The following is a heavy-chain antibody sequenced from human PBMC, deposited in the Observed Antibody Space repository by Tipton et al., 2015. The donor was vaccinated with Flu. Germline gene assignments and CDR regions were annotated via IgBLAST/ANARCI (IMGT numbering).Heavy chain of an antibody. J-gene: IGHJ4*02. CDR3: ARDDIGIVGAAY. V-gene: IGHV4-4*07. D-gene: IGHD1-26*01. CDR1: GGSVTPYY. CDR2: WYTSEHN. Sequence: LRLSCTVSGGSVTPYYSYWFWQPAGKGLEWIARWYTSEHNNYSPSFRSRVTMSVDRSNNEFSLRLTSLTAADTAVYYCARDDIGIVGAAYWGQGILVTVSS.